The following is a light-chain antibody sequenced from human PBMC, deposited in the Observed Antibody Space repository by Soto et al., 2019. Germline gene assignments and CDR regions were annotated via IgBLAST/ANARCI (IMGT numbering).Light chain of an antibody. CDR3: TSSTSDSLYV. CDR2: KVS. J-gene: IGLJ1*01. CDR1: SSDVGGSKY. V-gene: IGLV2-14*01. Sequence: QSALTQPASVSGSPGQSITISCTGTSSDVGGSKYVSWYQQYSGKVPKLLINKVSNRPSGVSNRFSGSKSGNTASLTISGLLAEGEADYFCTSSTSDSLYVFGSGTKVTVL.